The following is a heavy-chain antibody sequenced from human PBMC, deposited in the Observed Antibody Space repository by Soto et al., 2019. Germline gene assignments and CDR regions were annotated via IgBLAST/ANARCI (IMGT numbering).Heavy chain of an antibody. CDR2: IIPIFNST. D-gene: IGHD2-2*02. J-gene: IGHJ4*02. CDR3: AREGRGKKAGYNGLVSLGY. V-gene: IGHV1-69*06. CDR1: GSRFSNYV. Sequence: QVQLGQSGAEVKTPGSSLKVSCKVSGSRFSNYVISWVRQAPGHGLEWLGRIIPIFNSTKYAQNFQGRVTITADKSTSTASLELSSLRSDDTAVYYCAREGRGKKAGYNGLVSLGYWGQGTLVTVSS.